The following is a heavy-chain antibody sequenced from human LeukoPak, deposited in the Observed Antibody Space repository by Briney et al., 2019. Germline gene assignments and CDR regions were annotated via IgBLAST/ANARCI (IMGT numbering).Heavy chain of an antibody. CDR2: ISNDGSRK. V-gene: IGHV3-30*03. D-gene: IGHD3-3*01. J-gene: IGHJ4*02. CDR3: ARDRAWNYFDY. Sequence: XVAIISNDGSRKYYAHSVEGRFTISRDNSKNTLYLQMDSLRAEDTAVYYCARDRAWNYFDYWGQGTLVTVSS.